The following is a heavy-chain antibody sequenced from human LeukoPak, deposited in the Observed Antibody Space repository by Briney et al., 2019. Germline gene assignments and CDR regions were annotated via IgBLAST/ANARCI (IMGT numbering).Heavy chain of an antibody. Sequence: GASVKVSCKASGYTFTSYDINWVRQATGQGLEWMGWMNPNSGNTGYAQKFQGRVTMTRNTSISTAYMELSSLRSEDTAVYYCARGGRVVPAAIRYYYYMDVWGQGTTVTVSS. D-gene: IGHD2-2*02. CDR3: ARGGRVVPAAIRYYYYMDV. V-gene: IGHV1-8*01. CDR1: GYTFTSYD. J-gene: IGHJ6*03. CDR2: MNPNSGNT.